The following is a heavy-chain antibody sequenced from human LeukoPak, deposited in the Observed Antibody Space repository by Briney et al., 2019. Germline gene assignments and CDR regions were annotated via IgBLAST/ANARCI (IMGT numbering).Heavy chain of an antibody. CDR2: IYYSGST. D-gene: IGHD2-2*01. Sequence: SETLSLTCTVSGGSISSYYWSWVRQPPGKGLEWIGYIYYSGSTNYNPSLKSRVTISVDTSKNQFSLKLSSVTAADTAVYYCARGGLYCSSTSCYRRRFDYWGQGTLVTVSS. CDR1: GGSISSYY. V-gene: IGHV4-59*12. J-gene: IGHJ4*02. CDR3: ARGGLYCSSTSCYRRRFDY.